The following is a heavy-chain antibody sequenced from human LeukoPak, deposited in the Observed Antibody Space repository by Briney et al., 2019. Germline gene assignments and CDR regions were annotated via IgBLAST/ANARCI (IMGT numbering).Heavy chain of an antibody. CDR1: GGSISSYY. J-gene: IGHJ5*02. CDR2: IYYSGST. D-gene: IGHD2-2*01. V-gene: IGHV4-59*08. Sequence: SETLSLTCTVSGGSISSYYWSWVRQPPGEGLEWIWDIYYSGSTNYNPSLKSRVTISVDPPKTQFSLKLSSVTAAETAVYYCATHPVGNWFDPWGQGTLVTVSS. CDR3: ATHPVGNWFDP.